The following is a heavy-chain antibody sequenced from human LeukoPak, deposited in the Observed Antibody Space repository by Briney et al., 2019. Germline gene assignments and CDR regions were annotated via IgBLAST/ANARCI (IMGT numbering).Heavy chain of an antibody. CDR3: AKDLPAETKMGGFDF. CDR2: ISFDGKNQ. CDR1: GFTFSSYA. J-gene: IGHJ4*02. V-gene: IGHV3-30*04. D-gene: IGHD4-11*01. Sequence: HPGGSLRLSCAASGFTFSSYAMHWVRQAPGKGLEWVAVISFDGKNQHYAGSVKGRFTTSRDNSKNTVYLQMNSLRPEDTAVYYCAKDLPAETKMGGFDFWGQGALVTISS.